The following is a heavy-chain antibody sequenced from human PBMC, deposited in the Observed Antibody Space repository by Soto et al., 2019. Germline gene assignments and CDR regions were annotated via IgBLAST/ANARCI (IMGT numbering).Heavy chain of an antibody. D-gene: IGHD3-9*01. CDR3: AKNPDYDILTGPLDY. V-gene: IGHV3-30-3*01. Sequence: PGGSLRLSCAASGFTFSSYAMHWVRQAPGKGLEWVAVISYDGSNKYYADSVKGRSTISRDNSKNTLYLQMNSLRAEDTAVYYCAKNPDYDILTGPLDYWGQGTLVTVSS. J-gene: IGHJ4*02. CDR1: GFTFSSYA. CDR2: ISYDGSNK.